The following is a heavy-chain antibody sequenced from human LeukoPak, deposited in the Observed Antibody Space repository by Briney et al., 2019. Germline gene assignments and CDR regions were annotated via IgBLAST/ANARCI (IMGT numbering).Heavy chain of an antibody. CDR3: ASGGWPGMGGLEY. CDR2: IGINAGST. J-gene: IGHJ4*02. V-gene: IGHV3-23*01. D-gene: IGHD6-19*01. Sequence: PGGSLRLSCAASGFTFSTYAMTWVRQAPGKGLEWVSVIGINAGSTFYADSVKGRFTISRDNSKNTLYLQMNSLRAEDTAVYYCASGGWPGMGGLEYWGQGTLVTVSS. CDR1: GFTFSTYA.